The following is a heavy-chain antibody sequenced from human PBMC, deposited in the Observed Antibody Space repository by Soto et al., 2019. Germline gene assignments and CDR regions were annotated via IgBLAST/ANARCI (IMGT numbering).Heavy chain of an antibody. Sequence: ASVKVSCKASGFTFTSSAMQWVRQARGQRLEWIGWIVVGSGNTNYAQKFQERVTITRDMSTSTAYMELSSLRSEDTAVYYCAADHEGYYYYGMDVWGQGTTVTVSS. J-gene: IGHJ6*02. V-gene: IGHV1-58*02. CDR1: GFTFTSSA. CDR2: IVVGSGNT. CDR3: AADHEGYYYYGMDV.